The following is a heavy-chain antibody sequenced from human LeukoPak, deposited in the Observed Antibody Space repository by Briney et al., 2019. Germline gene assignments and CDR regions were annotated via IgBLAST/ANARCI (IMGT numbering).Heavy chain of an antibody. Sequence: SETLSLTCTVSGGSINSGTYYWGWIRQPPGKGLEWIGSIYHSGSTYYNPSLKSRFTISVDTSKNQFSLRLSSLTAADTAVYYCARDRKYYYHMDVWGKGTTVTVSS. J-gene: IGHJ6*03. D-gene: IGHD1-14*01. CDR3: ARDRKYYYHMDV. CDR1: GGSINSGTYY. V-gene: IGHV4-39*07. CDR2: IYHSGST.